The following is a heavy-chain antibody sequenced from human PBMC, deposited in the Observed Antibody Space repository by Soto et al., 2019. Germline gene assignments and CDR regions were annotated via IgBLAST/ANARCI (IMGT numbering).Heavy chain of an antibody. Sequence: EVQLVESGGGLVQPGGSLRLSCAVSGFTFSRYWMHWVRQAPGKGLVWVSRIYSDESSTSYADSVKGRFTISRDNAKKTPDMQMNSLRAEDDAVYYCARGEYCTGTSCHGYCSGDWGQGTLVTVSS. CDR3: ARGEYCTGTSCHGYCSGD. CDR1: GFTFSRYW. D-gene: IGHD2-2*01. CDR2: IYSDESST. V-gene: IGHV3-74*01. J-gene: IGHJ4*02.